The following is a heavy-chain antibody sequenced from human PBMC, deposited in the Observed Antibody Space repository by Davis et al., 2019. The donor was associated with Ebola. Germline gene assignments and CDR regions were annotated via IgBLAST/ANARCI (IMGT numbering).Heavy chain of an antibody. CDR2: ISSSASYK. Sequence: AGSLTLSCAASGFTFSVYYMSWIRQAPGKGPEWVSSISSSASYKNYADSVKGRFTISRDDAKKSLYLQMDSLRAEDTAVYYCAQQLGDYGGNALRYWGQGTLVTVSS. V-gene: IGHV3-11*06. CDR3: AQQLGDYGGNALRY. D-gene: IGHD4-23*01. J-gene: IGHJ4*02. CDR1: GFTFSVYY.